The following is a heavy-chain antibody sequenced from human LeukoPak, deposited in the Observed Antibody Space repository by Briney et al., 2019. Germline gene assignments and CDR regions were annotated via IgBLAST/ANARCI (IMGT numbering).Heavy chain of an antibody. J-gene: IGHJ6*03. CDR1: GGSFSGYY. CDR3: AKDKEWISYYYMDV. V-gene: IGHV3-23*01. CDR2: ISGSGGST. Sequence: ETLSLTCAVYGGSFSGYYWSWVRQAPGKGLEWVSAISGSGGSTYYADSVKGRFTISRDNSKNTLYLQMNSLRAEDTAVYYCAKDKEWISYYYMDVWGKGTTVTVSS. D-gene: IGHD3-3*01.